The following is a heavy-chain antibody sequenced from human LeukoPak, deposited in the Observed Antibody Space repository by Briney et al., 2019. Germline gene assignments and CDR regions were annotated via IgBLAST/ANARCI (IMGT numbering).Heavy chain of an antibody. CDR2: ISYTEST. V-gene: IGHV4-59*01. CDR1: GGSISSDY. Sequence: SETLSLTCTVSGGSISSDYWSWIRQAPGKGLEWIGYISYTESTNYNPSLKSRVTISVDMSKRQFSLKLSSVTAADTDVYYCARRIASSGKGFDYWGQGTLVTVSS. CDR3: ARRIASSGKGFDY. J-gene: IGHJ4*02. D-gene: IGHD6-13*01.